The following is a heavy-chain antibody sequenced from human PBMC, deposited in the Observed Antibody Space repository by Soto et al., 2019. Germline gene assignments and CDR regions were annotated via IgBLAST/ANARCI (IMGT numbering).Heavy chain of an antibody. CDR2: IFSNDEK. J-gene: IGHJ3*02. Sequence: QVTLKESGPVLVKPTETLTLTCTVSGFSLSNARMGVSWIRQPPGKALEWLAHIFSNDEKSYSTSLKSRLTISKDTSKSQVVLTMTNMDPVDTATYYCARPSIAAESGAFDIWGQGTMVTVSS. D-gene: IGHD6-6*01. V-gene: IGHV2-26*01. CDR3: ARPSIAAESGAFDI. CDR1: GFSLSNARMG.